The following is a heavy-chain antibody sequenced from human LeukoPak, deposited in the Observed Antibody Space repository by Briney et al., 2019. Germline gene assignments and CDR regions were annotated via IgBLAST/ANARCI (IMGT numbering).Heavy chain of an antibody. CDR2: ISSSGSTI. CDR3: AREYYDILTGYSNAFDI. CDR1: GFTFSDYY. D-gene: IGHD3-9*01. V-gene: IGHV3-11*01. Sequence: PGGSLRLSCAASGFTFSDYYMSWIRQAPGKGLEWVSYISSSGSTIYYADSVKGRFTISRDNAKDSLYLQMNSLRAEDTAVYYCAREYYDILTGYSNAFDIWGQGTMVTVSS. J-gene: IGHJ3*02.